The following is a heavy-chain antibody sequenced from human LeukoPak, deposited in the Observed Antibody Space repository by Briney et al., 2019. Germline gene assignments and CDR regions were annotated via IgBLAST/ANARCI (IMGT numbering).Heavy chain of an antibody. CDR1: GYSFANYY. Sequence: ASVKVSCKASGYSFANYYIHWVRRSPGQGVEWMGVINPTGGVATYAQRFQGRLTMSRDTSTTTVYMELSSLKSEDTAVYYCAKGLNDWNYFYYYYLDVWGIGTMVTVSS. D-gene: IGHD3-9*01. CDR3: AKGLNDWNYFYYYYLDV. V-gene: IGHV1-46*01. CDR2: INPTGGVA. J-gene: IGHJ6*03.